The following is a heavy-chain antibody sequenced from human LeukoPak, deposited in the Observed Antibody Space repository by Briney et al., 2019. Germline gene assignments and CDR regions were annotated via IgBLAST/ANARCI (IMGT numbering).Heavy chain of an antibody. V-gene: IGHV1-2*06. CDR3: VRDLSGITTTSRGDDY. D-gene: IGHD1-20*01. Sequence: ASVRVSRKASGYSFTGYYMYWVRQAPGQGLEWMGRINPNNGDTNYAQKFQGRVTMTRDTSINIAYMELSRLRSDDTAMYYCVRDLSGITTTSRGDDYWGQGTLVTVSS. CDR2: INPNNGDT. CDR1: GYSFTGYY. J-gene: IGHJ4*02.